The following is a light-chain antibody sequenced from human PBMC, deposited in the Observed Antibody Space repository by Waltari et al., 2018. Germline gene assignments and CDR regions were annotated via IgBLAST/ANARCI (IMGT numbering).Light chain of an antibody. CDR2: WAS. Sequence: DIVLTQSPDSLAVSLGERATINCKSSQSVVFSSNNKNYLAWYQQKPGQPPNLLITWASTRGSGVPDRFSGSGSETDFTLTISSLQAEDVAVYYCQQCYTFPYTFGQGTKLEIK. V-gene: IGKV4-1*01. CDR3: QQCYTFPYT. J-gene: IGKJ2*01. CDR1: QSVVFSSNNKNY.